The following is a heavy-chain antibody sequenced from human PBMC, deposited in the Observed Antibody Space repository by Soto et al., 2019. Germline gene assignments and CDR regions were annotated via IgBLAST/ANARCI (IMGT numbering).Heavy chain of an antibody. J-gene: IGHJ5*02. CDR2: INHSGST. D-gene: IGHD2-15*01. CDR1: GGSFSGYY. Sequence: SETLSLTCAVYGGSFSGYYWSWIRQPPGKGLEWIGEINHSGSTNYNPSLKSRVTISVDTSKNQFSLKLSLVTAADTAEYYCSSLRYCSGGSCYPTQYNWFDPWGQGTLVTVSS. CDR3: SSLRYCSGGSCYPTQYNWFDP. V-gene: IGHV4-34*01.